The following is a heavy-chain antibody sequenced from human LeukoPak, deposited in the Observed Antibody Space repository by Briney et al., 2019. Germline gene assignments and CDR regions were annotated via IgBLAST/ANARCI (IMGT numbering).Heavy chain of an antibody. D-gene: IGHD3-3*01. J-gene: IGHJ4*02. CDR2: IYYSGST. Sequence: SETLSLTCTVPGGSISSYYWSWIRQPPGKGLEWIGYIYYSGSTNYNPSLKSRVTISVDTSKNQFSLKLSSVTAADTAVYYCAREMLYYDFWSGYLRYFDYWGQRTLVTVSS. CDR1: GGSISSYY. CDR3: AREMLYYDFWSGYLRYFDY. V-gene: IGHV4-59*01.